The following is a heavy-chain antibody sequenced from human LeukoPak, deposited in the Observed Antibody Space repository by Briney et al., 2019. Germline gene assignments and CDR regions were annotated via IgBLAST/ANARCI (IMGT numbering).Heavy chain of an antibody. D-gene: IGHD3-22*01. CDR1: AFTFDDYA. V-gene: IGHV3-9*01. J-gene: IGHJ3*02. CDR3: AKDRGRYYDSSGAFDI. Sequence: GGSLRLSCAASAFTFDDYAMHWVRQVPGKGLEWFSGISWNSASIGYADSVKGRFTISRDNAKNSLYLQMNSLRGDDTAFYYCAKDRGRYYDSSGAFDIWGQGTLVTVSS. CDR2: ISWNSASI.